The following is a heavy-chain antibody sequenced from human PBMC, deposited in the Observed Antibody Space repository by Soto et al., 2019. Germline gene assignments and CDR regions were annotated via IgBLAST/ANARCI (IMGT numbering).Heavy chain of an antibody. Sequence: QVQLQESGPGLVEPSETLSLTCTVSGDSMSRYYWSWIRQSAEKGLEWIGRISATGTTSYIPSLKRRFTLSVDTSKNQFSLNLKFVTAADTAVYFCAIDQSGAADFWGQGTVVTVA. CDR1: GDSMSRYY. V-gene: IGHV4-4*07. J-gene: IGHJ3*01. CDR3: AIDQSGAADF. D-gene: IGHD7-27*01. CDR2: ISATGTT.